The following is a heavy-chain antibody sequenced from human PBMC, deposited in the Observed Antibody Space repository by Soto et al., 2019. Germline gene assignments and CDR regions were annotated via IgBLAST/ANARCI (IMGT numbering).Heavy chain of an antibody. D-gene: IGHD2-15*01. CDR3: AKYGGYCSGGSCYNYYYGMDV. CDR2: ISYDGSNK. J-gene: IGHJ6*02. V-gene: IGHV3-30*18. Sequence: QVQLVESGGGVVQPGRSLRLSCAASGFTFSSYGMHWVRQAPGKGLEWVAVISYDGSNKYYADSVKGRFTISRDNSKNKLYLRXNSLRAEETAVYYCAKYGGYCSGGSCYNYYYGMDVWGQGTTVTVSS. CDR1: GFTFSSYG.